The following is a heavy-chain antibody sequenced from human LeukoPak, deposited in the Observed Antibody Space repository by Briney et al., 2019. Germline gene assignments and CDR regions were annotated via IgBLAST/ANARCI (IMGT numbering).Heavy chain of an antibody. Sequence: PSETLSLTCAVYGGSFSGYYWSWICQPPGKGLEWIGEINHSGSTNYNPSLKSRVTISVDTSKNQFSLKLSSVTAADTAVYYCARAHYDFWSGYYTLLFDYWGQGTLVTVSS. D-gene: IGHD3-3*01. J-gene: IGHJ4*02. CDR1: GGSFSGYY. V-gene: IGHV4-34*01. CDR2: INHSGST. CDR3: ARAHYDFWSGYYTLLFDY.